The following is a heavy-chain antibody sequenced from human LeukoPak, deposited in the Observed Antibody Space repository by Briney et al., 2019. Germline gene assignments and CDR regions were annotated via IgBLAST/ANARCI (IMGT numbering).Heavy chain of an antibody. CDR1: GGSISSYY. CDR3: ARVTDYGDYVDV. D-gene: IGHD4-17*01. CDR2: IYYSGST. Sequence: SETLSLTCTVSGGSISSYYSSWIRQPPGKGLEWIGYIYYSGSTNYNPSLKSRVTISVDTSKNQFSLKLSSVTAADTAVYYCARVTDYGDYVDVWGQGTLVTVSS. V-gene: IGHV4-59*01. J-gene: IGHJ4*02.